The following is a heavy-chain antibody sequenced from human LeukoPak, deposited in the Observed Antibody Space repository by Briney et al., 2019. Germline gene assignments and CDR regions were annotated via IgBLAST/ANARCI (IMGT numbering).Heavy chain of an antibody. CDR1: GFTFSSYA. Sequence: GGSLRLSCAASGFTFSSYAMSWVRQAPGKGLEWVSAISGSGGSTYYADSVKGRFTISRDNPKNTLYLQMNSLRAEDTAVYYCAKPIVVVIALTAFDYWGQGTLVTVSS. CDR2: ISGSGGST. D-gene: IGHD2-21*01. J-gene: IGHJ4*02. CDR3: AKPIVVVIALTAFDY. V-gene: IGHV3-23*01.